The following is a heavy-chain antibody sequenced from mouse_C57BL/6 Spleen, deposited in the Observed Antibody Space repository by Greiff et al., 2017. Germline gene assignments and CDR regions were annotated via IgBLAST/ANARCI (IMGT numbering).Heavy chain of an antibody. V-gene: IGHV5-9*01. Sequence: DVKFVESGGGLVKPGGSLKLSCAASGFPFRSYTMSWVRPTPEKRLELVSTISCGGGNTYYPDSVKGRVTISRDNAQNSLYLQMSSQRSEDTAWYYCARHAGSYFDYWGKGTTLTVSS. J-gene: IGHJ2*01. CDR1: GFPFRSYT. CDR3: ARHAGSYFDY. CDR2: ISCGGGNT.